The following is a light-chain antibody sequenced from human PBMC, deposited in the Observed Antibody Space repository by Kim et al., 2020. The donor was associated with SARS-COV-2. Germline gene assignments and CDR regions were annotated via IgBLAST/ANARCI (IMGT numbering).Light chain of an antibody. J-gene: IGLJ3*02. V-gene: IGLV3-19*01. Sequence: VDLGQTVRNTCQGDSLRSYYATRYPQKPGLAPILLIYGKNTRPSGIPDRFSGSSSGNTASLAITGTQEGDEYDCYCNSRDTNPIVLFGGGTKLTVL. CDR3: NSRDTNPIVL. CDR1: SLRSYY. CDR2: GKN.